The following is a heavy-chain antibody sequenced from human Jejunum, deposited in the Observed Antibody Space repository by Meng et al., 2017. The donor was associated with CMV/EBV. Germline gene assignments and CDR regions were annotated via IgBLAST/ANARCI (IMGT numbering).Heavy chain of an antibody. V-gene: IGHV3-21*06. CDR1: S. D-gene: IGHD3-9*01. J-gene: IGHJ4*02. CDR3: VSEPYDTLTGLPGWYFDT. Sequence: SMNWVRQAQGKGLEWVSSISSSGSWIYYADSVRGRFSISRDNAKNSLYLQMNSLRAEDTAVYYCVSEPYDTLTGLPGWYFDTWGQGALVTVSS. CDR2: ISSSGSWI.